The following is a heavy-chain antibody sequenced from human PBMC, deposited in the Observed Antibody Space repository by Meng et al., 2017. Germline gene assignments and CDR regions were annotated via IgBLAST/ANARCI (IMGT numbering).Heavy chain of an antibody. CDR2: IYPPGGGT. J-gene: IGHJ4*02. D-gene: IGHD2-15*01. V-gene: IGHV1-46*02. CDR3: AREGTGYCGGGSCFSFDY. Sequence: QGELVQTGAEVKKAGASVKGSCKTTGFTLDKYLMHWVRQAPGQGLVWMGAIYPPGGGTRYAQQFQGRFTTTRDTSTSTVYMELSSLRSDDTAVYYCAREGTGYCGGGSCFSFDYWGQGPLVTVSS. CDR1: GFTLDKYL.